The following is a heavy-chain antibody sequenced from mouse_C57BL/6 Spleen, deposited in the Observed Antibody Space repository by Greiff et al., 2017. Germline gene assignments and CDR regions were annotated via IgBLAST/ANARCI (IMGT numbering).Heavy chain of an antibody. CDR1: GYAFSSSW. Sequence: QVQLQQSGPELVKPGASVKISCKASGYAFSSSWMNWVKQRPGKGLEWIGRIYPGDGDTNYNGKFNGKATLTAYKSSSTAYMQRSSLTSEDSAVYFCARYGSSYVPYWYFDVWGTGTTVTVSS. CDR2: IYPGDGDT. J-gene: IGHJ1*03. D-gene: IGHD1-1*01. CDR3: ARYGSSYVPYWYFDV. V-gene: IGHV1-82*01.